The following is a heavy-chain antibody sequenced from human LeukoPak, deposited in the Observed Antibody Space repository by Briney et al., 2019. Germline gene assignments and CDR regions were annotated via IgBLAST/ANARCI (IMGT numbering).Heavy chain of an antibody. CDR1: GGSISSYY. Sequence: SEILSLTCTVSGGSISSYYWSWIRQPPGKGLEWIGYIYYSGSTNYNPSLKSRVTISVDTSKNQFSLKLSSVTAADTAVYYCAREGYIYARGWFDPWGQGTLVTVSS. CDR2: IYYSGST. D-gene: IGHD5-24*01. V-gene: IGHV4-59*01. J-gene: IGHJ5*02. CDR3: AREGYIYARGWFDP.